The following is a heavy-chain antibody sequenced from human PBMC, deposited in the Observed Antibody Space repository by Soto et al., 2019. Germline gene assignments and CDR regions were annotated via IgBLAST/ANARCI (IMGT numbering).Heavy chain of an antibody. Sequence: QVQLVQSGAEVKKPGSSVKVSCKASGGTFSSYAISWVRQAPGQGLEWMGGIIPIFGTANYAQKFQGRVTITADESTSTAYMELSSLRSEDTAVYYCARDQQCSSTSCYGNYYYGMDVWGQGTTVTVSS. V-gene: IGHV1-69*01. D-gene: IGHD2-2*01. CDR1: GGTFSSYA. CDR3: ARDQQCSSTSCYGNYYYGMDV. J-gene: IGHJ6*02. CDR2: IIPIFGTA.